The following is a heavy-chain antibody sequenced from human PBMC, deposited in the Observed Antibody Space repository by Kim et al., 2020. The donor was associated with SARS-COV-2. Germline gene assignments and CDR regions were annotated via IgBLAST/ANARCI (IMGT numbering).Heavy chain of an antibody. J-gene: IGHJ6*02. CDR1: GGSISSSSYY. V-gene: IGHV4-39*07. Sequence: SETLSLTCTVSGGSISSSSYYWGWIRQPPGKGLEWIGSIYYSGSTYYNPSLKSRVTISVDTSKNQFSLKLSSVTAADTAVYYCARDPITMIVVARRPYYGMDVWGQGTTVTVSS. D-gene: IGHD3-22*01. CDR3: ARDPITMIVVARRPYYGMDV. CDR2: IYYSGST.